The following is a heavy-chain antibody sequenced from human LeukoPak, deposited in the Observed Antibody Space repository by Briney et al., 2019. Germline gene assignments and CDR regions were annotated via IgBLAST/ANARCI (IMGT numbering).Heavy chain of an antibody. J-gene: IGHJ5*02. Sequence: GGSLRLSCAASGFTVSSNYMSWVRQAPGRGLEWVSVIYSGGSTYYADSVKGRFTISRDNSKNTLYLQMNSLRAEDTAVYYCAREAGIAAAGGDWFDPWGQGTLVTVSS. V-gene: IGHV3-53*01. CDR2: IYSGGST. CDR1: GFTVSSNY. CDR3: AREAGIAAAGGDWFDP. D-gene: IGHD6-13*01.